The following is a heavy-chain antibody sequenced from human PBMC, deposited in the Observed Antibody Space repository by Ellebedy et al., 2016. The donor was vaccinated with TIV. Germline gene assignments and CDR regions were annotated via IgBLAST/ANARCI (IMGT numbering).Heavy chain of an antibody. CDR3: AKDRNEGYENDY. Sequence: GESLKISXAASGFTFSSYAMSWVRQAPGKGLEWVSAISGSGGSTYYADSVKGRFTISRDNSKNTLYLQMNSLRAEDTAVYYCAKDRNEGYENDYWGQGTLVTVSS. CDR1: GFTFSSYA. CDR2: ISGSGGST. J-gene: IGHJ4*02. D-gene: IGHD2-15*01. V-gene: IGHV3-23*01.